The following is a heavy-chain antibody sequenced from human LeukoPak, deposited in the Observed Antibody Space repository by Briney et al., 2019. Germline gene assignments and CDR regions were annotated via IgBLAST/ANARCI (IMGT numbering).Heavy chain of an antibody. J-gene: IGHJ5*02. Sequence: GGSLRLSCAASGFTVSDNYMSWVRHAPGKGLEWVSVMYSRGDTYYADSVKGLFTFSRDISKNTLYLQMNGLRTEDTAMYYCARDAPQVPAAGVLASWGQGTLVTVSS. D-gene: IGHD6-13*01. CDR1: GFTVSDNY. V-gene: IGHV3-53*01. CDR2: MYSRGDT. CDR3: ARDAPQVPAAGVLAS.